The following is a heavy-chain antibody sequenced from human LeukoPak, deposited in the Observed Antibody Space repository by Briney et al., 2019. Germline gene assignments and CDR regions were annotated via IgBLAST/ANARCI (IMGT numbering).Heavy chain of an antibody. Sequence: GESLKISCKVSGYSFTSYWIGWVRQMPGKGLEWMGIIYPDESDTRYSPSFQGQVTISVDKSISTAYLQWSSLKASDTAMYYCARLLGYCSTTTCYGRFDPWGQGTLVTVLS. CDR3: ARLLGYCSTTTCYGRFDP. D-gene: IGHD2-2*01. J-gene: IGHJ5*02. CDR1: GYSFTSYW. CDR2: IYPDESDT. V-gene: IGHV5-51*01.